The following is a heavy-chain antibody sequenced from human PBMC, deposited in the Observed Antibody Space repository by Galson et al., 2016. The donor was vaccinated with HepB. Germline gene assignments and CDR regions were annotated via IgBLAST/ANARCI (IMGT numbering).Heavy chain of an antibody. Sequence: SLRLSCAASGFTFSRAWMNWVRQAPGKGLEWVGRIKSYTDGGTTEYADPMKGRFTFSRDESNNRLYLQMNSLKTEDTAVYYCTTSSTRGYTYGPSAYWGRGTLVAVSS. CDR3: TTSSTRGYTYGPSAY. CDR1: GFTFSRAW. V-gene: IGHV3-15*01. J-gene: IGHJ4*02. D-gene: IGHD5-18*01. CDR2: IKSYTDGGTT.